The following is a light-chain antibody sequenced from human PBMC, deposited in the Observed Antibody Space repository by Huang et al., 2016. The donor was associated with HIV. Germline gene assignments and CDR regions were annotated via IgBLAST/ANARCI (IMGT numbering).Light chain of an antibody. CDR2: DAS. V-gene: IGKV1-33*01. CDR1: QDISNY. Sequence: DIQMTQSPSSLSASVGDRVTITCQASQDISNYLNWYQQKPGKAPKLLIYDASNLETGVPSRFSGSGSGTDFTFTISSLQPEDIETYYCQQYDNLLPMYTFGQGTKLEIK. J-gene: IGKJ2*01. CDR3: QQYDNLLPMYT.